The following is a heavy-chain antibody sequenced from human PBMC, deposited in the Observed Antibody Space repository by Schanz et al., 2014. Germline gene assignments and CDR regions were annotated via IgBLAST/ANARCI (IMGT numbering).Heavy chain of an antibody. CDR1: GFTLSSYA. D-gene: IGHD1-1*01. J-gene: IGHJ4*02. Sequence: VQLVESGGGVVQPGRSLRLSCAAYGFTLSSYAMHWVRQAPGKGLEWVSTISASGGSTYYADSVKGRFTISRDNSKNILYLQMNSLRAEDTAVYYCARGTDWNLHYWGQGALVTVSS. CDR2: ISASGGST. V-gene: IGHV3-23*04. CDR3: ARGTDWNLHY.